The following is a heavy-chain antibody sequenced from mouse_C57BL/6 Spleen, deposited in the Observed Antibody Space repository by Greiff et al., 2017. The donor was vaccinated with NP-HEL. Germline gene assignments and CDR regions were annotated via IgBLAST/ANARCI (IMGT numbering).Heavy chain of an antibody. Sequence: VQLQQPGAELVRPGTSVKLSCKASGYTFTSYWMHWVKQRPGQGLEWIGVIDPSDSYTNYNQKFKGKATLTVDTSSSTAYMQLSSLTSADSAVYYCARSDDYDDYWGQGTTLTVSS. CDR2: IDPSDSYT. J-gene: IGHJ2*01. V-gene: IGHV1-59*01. CDR3: ARSDDYDDY. CDR1: GYTFTSYW. D-gene: IGHD2-4*01.